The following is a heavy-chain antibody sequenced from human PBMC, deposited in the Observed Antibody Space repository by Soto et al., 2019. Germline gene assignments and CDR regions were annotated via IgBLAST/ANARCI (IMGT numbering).Heavy chain of an antibody. V-gene: IGHV2-5*01. CDR1: GFSLRTTGVG. J-gene: IGHJ4*02. Sequence: ITLKESGPTLVKPTQTLTLTCTYSGFSLRTTGVGVGWIRQPPGKALEWLGIIYWNDDKRYSPSLKSRFTLTSDISKSQVVLTMTNMVPVDTGTYYCAHTWGLPFDYWGQGTLVIVSS. CDR2: IYWNDDK. D-gene: IGHD3-16*01. CDR3: AHTWGLPFDY.